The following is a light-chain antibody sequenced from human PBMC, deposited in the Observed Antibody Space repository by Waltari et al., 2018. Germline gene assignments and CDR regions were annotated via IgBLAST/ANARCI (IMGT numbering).Light chain of an antibody. CDR1: QILVHSNGYNY. V-gene: IGKV2-28*01. CDR2: LGS. Sequence: DIVMTQSPLSLPVTPGAPASISCRSSQILVHSNGYNYLDWYLQKPGQSPQLLIYLGSNRASGVPDRFSGSGSGTDFTLKISRVEAEDVGVYYCMQALQSPRTFGQGTKVEIK. J-gene: IGKJ1*01. CDR3: MQALQSPRT.